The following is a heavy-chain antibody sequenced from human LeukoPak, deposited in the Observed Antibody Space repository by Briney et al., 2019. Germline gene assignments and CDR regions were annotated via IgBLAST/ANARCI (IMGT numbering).Heavy chain of an antibody. D-gene: IGHD2-2*01. V-gene: IGHV4-61*01. Sequence: SETLSLTCTVSGGSVRSGSYYWSWIQQPPGKGLEWIGYIYYSGSTNYNPSLKSRVTISVDTSKNQFSLKLSSVTAADTAVYYCARTYCSSTSCSFDYWGQGTLVTVSS. CDR2: IYYSGST. J-gene: IGHJ4*02. CDR1: GGSVRSGSYY. CDR3: ARTYCSSTSCSFDY.